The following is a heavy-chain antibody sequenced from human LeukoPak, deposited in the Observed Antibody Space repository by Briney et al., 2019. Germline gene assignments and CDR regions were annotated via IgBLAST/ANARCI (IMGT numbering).Heavy chain of an antibody. CDR1: GFTFSSYW. V-gene: IGHV3-74*01. D-gene: IGHD3-22*01. J-gene: IGHJ4*02. CDR3: ARADDSGYYVNY. CDR2: ISSDGSST. Sequence: GGSLRVSCAASGFTFSSYWMHWVRQAPGKGLVWVSRISSDGSSTSYADAVKGRFTISRDNAKNTLYLQMNSLRAEDTAVYYCARADDSGYYVNYWGQGTLVTVSS.